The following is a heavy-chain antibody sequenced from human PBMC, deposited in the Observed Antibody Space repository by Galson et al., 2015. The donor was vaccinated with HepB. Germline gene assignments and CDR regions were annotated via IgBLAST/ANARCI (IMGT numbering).Heavy chain of an antibody. CDR3: ADGSTWYEMYLHH. CDR1: GFTFSNHW. D-gene: IGHD6-13*01. CDR2: IKQDGSEK. V-gene: IGHV3-7*03. J-gene: IGHJ1*01. Sequence: SLRLSCAASGFTFSNHWMSWVRQAPGKGLEWVAYIKQDGSEKAYVDSVKGRFTISRDNAKNSLYLQMNSLRAEDPAVYYCADGSTWYEMYLHHWGQGTLVTVSS.